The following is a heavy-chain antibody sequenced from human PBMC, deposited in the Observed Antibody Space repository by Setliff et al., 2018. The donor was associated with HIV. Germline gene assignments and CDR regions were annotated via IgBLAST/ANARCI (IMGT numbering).Heavy chain of an antibody. CDR3: AKEGNSVDNWLDP. J-gene: IGHJ5*02. CDR1: GDPIFIGGYY. Sequence: LSLTCTVSGDPIFIGGYYWSWIRQHPGGCLEWIGYIYHTGKTYYNPSLQIRIIMSLDMSKNQFSLKLSSVTAADTAVYYCAKEGNSVDNWLDPWGPGTLVTVSS. V-gene: IGHV4-31*03. CDR2: IYHTGKT. D-gene: IGHD1-26*01.